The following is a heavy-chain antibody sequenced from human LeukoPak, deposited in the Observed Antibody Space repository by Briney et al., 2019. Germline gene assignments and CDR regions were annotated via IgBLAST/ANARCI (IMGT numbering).Heavy chain of an antibody. J-gene: IGHJ3*02. CDR2: ISSSGDSI. CDR3: ARDRRVGATWSVGAFDI. V-gene: IGHV3-48*03. CDR1: GFSLTPYE. Sequence: GGSLRLSCAASGFSLTPYEMNWLRQAPGKGLHWVSYISSSGDSIYYADSVKGRFTISRDNAKNSLSLQMNSLRAEDTAIYYCARDRRVGATWSVGAFDIWGQGTTVTVSS. D-gene: IGHD1-26*01.